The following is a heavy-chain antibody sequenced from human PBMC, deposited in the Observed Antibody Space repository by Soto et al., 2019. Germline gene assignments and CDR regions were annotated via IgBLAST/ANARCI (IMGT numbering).Heavy chain of an antibody. D-gene: IGHD3-22*01. CDR1: GFTFSSYA. CDR2: ISSNGGST. V-gene: IGHV3-64*01. CDR3: AKGCGTYWSDPSAYSAFDY. Sequence: PGGSLRLSCAASGFTFSSYAMHWVRQAPGKGLEYVSAISSNGGSTYYGNSVKGRFTISRDNSKNTLSLQMISLRAEDTAVYYCAKGCGTYWSDPSAYSAFDYWAQGTLVTVSS. J-gene: IGHJ4*02.